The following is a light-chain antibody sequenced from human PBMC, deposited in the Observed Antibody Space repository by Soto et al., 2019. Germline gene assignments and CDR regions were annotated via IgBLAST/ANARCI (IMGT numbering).Light chain of an antibody. CDR3: TSPTPGSLYV. CDR2: NVN. CDR1: SSDIGGYDF. Sequence: QSALTQPPSASGSPGQAVTISCTGTSSDIGGYDFVSWYQVRPGEAPQLIIYNVNGRPSGVPRRFSGSKSGNTASLTVSGLQAEDEADYFCTSPTPGSLYVFGTGTKVTVL. V-gene: IGLV2-8*01. J-gene: IGLJ1*01.